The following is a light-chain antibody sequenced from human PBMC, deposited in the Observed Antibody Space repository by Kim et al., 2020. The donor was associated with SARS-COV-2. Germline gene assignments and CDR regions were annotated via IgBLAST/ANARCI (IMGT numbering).Light chain of an antibody. CDR2: GAS. CDR3: QQYNDWPLLT. V-gene: IGKV3-15*01. J-gene: IGKJ4*01. Sequence: SPGETVTLSCRASQSVKTNFSWYQPRPGQAPRLLIYGASTRATDISARFSGSVSGTDFTLTIRSLQSEDLAVYYCQQYNDWPLLTFGGGTKVYIK. CDR1: QSVKTN.